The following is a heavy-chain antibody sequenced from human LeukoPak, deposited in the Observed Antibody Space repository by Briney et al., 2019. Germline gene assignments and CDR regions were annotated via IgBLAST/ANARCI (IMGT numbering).Heavy chain of an antibody. CDR1: GGSISSSSYY. Sequence: SETLSLTCTVSGGSISSSSYYWGWIRQPPGKGLEWIGSIYYSGSTYYNPSLKSRVTISVDTSKNQFSLKLSSVTAADTAVYYCARRGGIGVWFGESDTFDYWGQGTLVTVSS. CDR3: ARRGGIGVWFGESDTFDY. J-gene: IGHJ4*02. D-gene: IGHD3-10*01. CDR2: IYYSGST. V-gene: IGHV4-39*01.